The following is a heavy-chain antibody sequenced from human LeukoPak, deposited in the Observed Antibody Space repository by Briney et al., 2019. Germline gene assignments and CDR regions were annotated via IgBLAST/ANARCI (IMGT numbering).Heavy chain of an antibody. CDR1: GGTFSSYL. J-gene: IGHJ4*02. Sequence: ASVKVSCKASGGTFSSYLISWVRQAPGQGLEWMGGIIPIIGTAVYIQKFQDRVTITADESTTTSYMELRSLRSDDTAVYYCARDVVGAYGTKALDDWGQGTLVTVSA. CDR2: IIPIIGTA. V-gene: IGHV1-69*13. D-gene: IGHD1-26*01. CDR3: ARDVVGAYGTKALDD.